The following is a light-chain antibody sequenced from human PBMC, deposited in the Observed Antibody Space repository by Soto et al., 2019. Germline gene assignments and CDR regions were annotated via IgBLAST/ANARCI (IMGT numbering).Light chain of an antibody. J-gene: IGKJ4*01. CDR2: SAS. CDR1: QPISSW. Sequence: IQMTQSPSSVSASVGDRVTITCRASQPISSWLAWYQQKPGQPPNLLIYSASTLRSGVPSRFSGSESGTLFSLTISNLQHEDFATYYCQQASSFPLTVGGGTKVEV. CDR3: QQASSFPLT. V-gene: IGKV1-12*01.